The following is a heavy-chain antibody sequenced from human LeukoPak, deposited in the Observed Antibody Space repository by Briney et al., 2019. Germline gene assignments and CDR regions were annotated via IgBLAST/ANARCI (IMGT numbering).Heavy chain of an antibody. J-gene: IGHJ4*02. V-gene: IGHV3-21*06. CDR3: GRGHWGLDY. Sequence: PGGSLRLSCAASGFTFSSYSMNWVRQAPGKGLEWVSAISSSGSDTYYATSVKGRFTISRDNAENSLSLQMNSLRAEDTAVYYCGRGHWGLDYWGQGTLVTVSS. CDR2: ISSSGSDT. D-gene: IGHD7-27*01. CDR1: GFTFSSYS.